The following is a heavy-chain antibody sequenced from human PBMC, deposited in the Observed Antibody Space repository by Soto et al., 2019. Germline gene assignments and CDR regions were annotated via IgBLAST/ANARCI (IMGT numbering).Heavy chain of an antibody. J-gene: IGHJ5*02. CDR3: ARDWDSSGFSPYWFDP. D-gene: IGHD3-22*01. CDR2: IYTGGSI. Sequence: SETLSLTCTVSGGSLSNYYWSWIRQPTGKGLEWIGRIYTGGSINYNPSLKSRVTMSVDTSKQQFSLKLTSVTAEDTAVYYCARDWDSSGFSPYWFDPWGQGTLVTGS. CDR1: GGSLSNYY. V-gene: IGHV4-4*07.